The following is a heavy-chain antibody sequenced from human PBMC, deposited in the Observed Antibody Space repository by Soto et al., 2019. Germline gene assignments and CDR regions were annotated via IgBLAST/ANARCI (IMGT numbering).Heavy chain of an antibody. CDR2: IQHNGNDI. Sequence: QVYLVESGGGVVQPGGSLRLSCEDSGFAFSAYSMHWVRQAPGKGLEWVAVIQHNGNDIYYGDSVRGRLTVSRDNYKNILYPQKNGPTPEDTALYDCVRVGWGYSYANGLDDWGQGTTVSVSS. CDR3: VRVGWGYSYANGLDD. CDR1: GFAFSAYS. D-gene: IGHD5-18*01. J-gene: IGHJ6*02. V-gene: IGHV3-30-3*01.